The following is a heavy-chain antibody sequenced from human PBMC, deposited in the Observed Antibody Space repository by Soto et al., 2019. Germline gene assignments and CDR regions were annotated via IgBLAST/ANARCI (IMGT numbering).Heavy chain of an antibody. CDR3: ARGRREAGGSGSYFSGSYYYYMDV. V-gene: IGHV4-34*01. Sequence: SETLSLTCAVYGGSFSGYYWSWIRQPPGKGLEWIGEINHSGSTNYNPSLKSRVTISVDTSKNQFSLKLSSVTAADTAVYFCARGRREAGGSGSYFSGSYYYYMDVWDKGTTVTVSS. CDR2: INHSGST. D-gene: IGHD3-10*01. J-gene: IGHJ6*03. CDR1: GGSFSGYY.